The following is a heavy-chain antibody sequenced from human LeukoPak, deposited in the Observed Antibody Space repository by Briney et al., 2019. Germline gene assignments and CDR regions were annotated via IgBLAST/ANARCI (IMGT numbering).Heavy chain of an antibody. Sequence: LETLSLICTVSAGSISSDYWSWIRQPPGKGLEWLGYVNDSGSTNYNPSLKSRLTISVDTSKHQFSLELSSVTAADTAVYYCAGGPNNYYFDYWGQGTLVTVSS. CDR1: AGSISSDY. D-gene: IGHD1/OR15-1a*01. CDR2: VNDSGST. V-gene: IGHV4-59*01. J-gene: IGHJ4*02. CDR3: AGGPNNYYFDY.